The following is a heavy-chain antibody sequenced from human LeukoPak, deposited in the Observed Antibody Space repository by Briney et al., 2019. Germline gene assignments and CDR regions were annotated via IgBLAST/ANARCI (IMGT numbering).Heavy chain of an antibody. J-gene: IGHJ3*02. D-gene: IGHD5-18*01. Sequence: SETLSRTCAVYGGSFSGYYWSWIRQPPGKGLEWIGEINHSGSTNYSPSLKSRVTISVDTSKNQFSLKLSSVTAADTAVYYCARGGYSYAFDIWGQGTMVTVSS. CDR3: ARGGYSYAFDI. V-gene: IGHV4-34*01. CDR1: GGSFSGYY. CDR2: INHSGST.